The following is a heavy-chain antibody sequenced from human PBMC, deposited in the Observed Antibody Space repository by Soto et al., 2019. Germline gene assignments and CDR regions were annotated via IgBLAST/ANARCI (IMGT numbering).Heavy chain of an antibody. CDR1: GFTFSNAW. CDR2: IKSKTDGGTT. J-gene: IGHJ6*02. CDR3: TTESADIVVVVAATLNYYYGMDV. V-gene: IGHV3-15*01. Sequence: GGSLRLSCAASGFTFSNAWMSCVRQAPGKGLEWVGRIKSKTDGGTTDYAAPVKGRFTISRDDSKNTLYLQMNSLKIEDTAVYYCTTESADIVVVVAATLNYYYGMDVWGQGTTVTVSS. D-gene: IGHD2-15*01.